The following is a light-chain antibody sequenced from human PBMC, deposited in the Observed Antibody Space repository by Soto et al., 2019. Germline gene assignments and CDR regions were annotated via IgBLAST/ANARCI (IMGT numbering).Light chain of an antibody. CDR1: SSDVGSYNR. CDR3: SSYTSSSTDVV. J-gene: IGLJ2*01. Sequence: QSALTQPPSVSGSPGQSVTISCTGTSSDVGSYNRVSWYQQPPGTAPKLMIYEVSNRPSGVPDRFSGSKSGNTASLTISGLQAEAAADYDCSSYTSSSTDVVFGGGTKLTVL. V-gene: IGLV2-18*02. CDR2: EVS.